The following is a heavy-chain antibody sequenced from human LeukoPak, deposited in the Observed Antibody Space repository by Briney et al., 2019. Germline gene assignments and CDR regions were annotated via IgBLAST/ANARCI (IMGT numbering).Heavy chain of an antibody. CDR3: ANSDSSGYYDY. D-gene: IGHD3-22*01. CDR2: ISSSSSYI. V-gene: IGHV3-21*01. CDR1: GFTFSNYT. Sequence: GGSLRLSCAASGFTFSNYTMNWVRQAPGKGLEWVSSISSSSSYIYYADSMKGRFTISRDNAKNSLYLQMISLRAEDTAVYYCANSDSSGYYDYWGQGTLVTVSS. J-gene: IGHJ4*02.